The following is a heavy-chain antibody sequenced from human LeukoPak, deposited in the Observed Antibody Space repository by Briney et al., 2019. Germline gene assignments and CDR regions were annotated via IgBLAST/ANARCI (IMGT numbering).Heavy chain of an antibody. J-gene: IGHJ4*02. CDR3: AREEVGATAY. D-gene: IGHD1-26*01. CDR1: GFTFSSYS. V-gene: IGHV3-21*01. Sequence: GGSLRLSCAASGFTFSSYSMNWVRQAPGKGLEWVSSISSSSSYIYYADSVKGRFTISRDNAKNSLYLQMNSLRAEDTAMYYCAREEVGATAYWGQGTLVTVSS. CDR2: ISSSSSYI.